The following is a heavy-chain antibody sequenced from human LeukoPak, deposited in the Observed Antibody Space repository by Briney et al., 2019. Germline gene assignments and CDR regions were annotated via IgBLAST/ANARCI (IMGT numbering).Heavy chain of an antibody. CDR2: VSYDGSNN. J-gene: IGHJ4*02. CDR1: GFTFSSYG. V-gene: IGHV3-30*18. CDR3: AKVSTVAAPDY. Sequence: GGSLRLSCAASGFTFSSYGMHWVRQAPGKGLEWVAIVSYDGSNNYYADSVKGRFTISRDNSKNTLYLQMNSLRAEDTAVYYCAKVSTVAAPDYWGQGTLVTVSS. D-gene: IGHD6-19*01.